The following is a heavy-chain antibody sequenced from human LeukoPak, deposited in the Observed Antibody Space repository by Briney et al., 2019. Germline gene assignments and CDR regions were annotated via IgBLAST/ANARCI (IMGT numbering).Heavy chain of an antibody. D-gene: IGHD6-6*01. Sequence: GGSLRHSCAASGFTFSSYSMNWVRQAPGKGLEWVSSISSGSTYMYYADSVKGRFTISRDNAQNSMYLQMNSLRAEDTAVYYCGRVGGRSKAAKGDAFDIWGQGTMVTVSS. CDR2: ISSGSTYM. V-gene: IGHV3-21*01. CDR3: GRVGGRSKAAKGDAFDI. CDR1: GFTFSSYS. J-gene: IGHJ3*02.